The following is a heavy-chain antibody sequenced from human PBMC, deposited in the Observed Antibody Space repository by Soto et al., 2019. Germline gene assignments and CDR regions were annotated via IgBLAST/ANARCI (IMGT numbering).Heavy chain of an antibody. V-gene: IGHV4-59*01. CDR1: GGSISSYY. CDR3: ARGTTTVSEYFQH. D-gene: IGHD4-17*01. J-gene: IGHJ1*01. Sequence: ETLSLTCTVSGGSISSYYWSWIRQPPGKGLEWIGYIYYSGSTYYNPSLKSRVTISVDTSKNQFSLKLSSVTAADTAVYYCARGTTTVSEYFQHWGQGTLVTVSS. CDR2: IYYSGST.